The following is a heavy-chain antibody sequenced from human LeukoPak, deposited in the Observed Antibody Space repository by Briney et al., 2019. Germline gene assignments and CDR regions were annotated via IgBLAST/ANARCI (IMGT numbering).Heavy chain of an antibody. D-gene: IGHD2-15*01. CDR2: IYSGGST. CDR1: GFSFSSYE. Sequence: GGSLRLSCAASGFSFSSYEMNWVRQAPGKGLEWVSLIYSGGSTYYADSVKGRFTISRDNSKNTLYLQMNSLRAEDTAVYYCAKDRGGSSQLGDAFDVWGQGTMVSVSS. V-gene: IGHV3-66*01. J-gene: IGHJ3*01. CDR3: AKDRGGSSQLGDAFDV.